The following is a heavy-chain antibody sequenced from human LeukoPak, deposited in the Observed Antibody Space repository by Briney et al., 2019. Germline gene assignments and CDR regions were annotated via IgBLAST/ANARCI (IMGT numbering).Heavy chain of an antibody. CDR1: GYTFTSYY. CDR2: INPSGGST. CDR3: ARGLGDYYDTSDYYYAVPAH. J-gene: IGHJ4*02. Sequence: ASVKVSCKASGYTFTSYYMHWVRQAPGQGLEWMGIINPSGGSTSYAQKFQGRVTMTRDTSTNTAYMELSSLRSEDTAVYYCARGLGDYYDTSDYYYAVPAHWGQGTLVTVSS. D-gene: IGHD3-22*01. V-gene: IGHV1-46*01.